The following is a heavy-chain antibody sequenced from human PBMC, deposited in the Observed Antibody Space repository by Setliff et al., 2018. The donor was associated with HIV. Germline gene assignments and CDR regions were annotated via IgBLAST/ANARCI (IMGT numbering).Heavy chain of an antibody. CDR2: IYTSGST. J-gene: IGHJ4*02. CDR1: GGSISSGDYY. CDR3: AGDGFWSGYIDY. V-gene: IGHV4-61*02. D-gene: IGHD3-3*01. Sequence: SETLSLTCTVSGGSISSGDYYWSWIRQPAGKGLEWIGRIYTSGSTNYNPSLKSRVTMSVDTSKNQFSLKLSSVTAADTAVYYCAGDGFWSGYIDYWGQGTLVTVSS.